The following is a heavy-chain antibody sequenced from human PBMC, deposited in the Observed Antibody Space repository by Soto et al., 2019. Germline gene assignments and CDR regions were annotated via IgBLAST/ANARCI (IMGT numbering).Heavy chain of an antibody. D-gene: IGHD1-26*01. CDR2: ISGSGGST. Sequence: GGSLRLSCAASGFTFISYAMSWVRQAPGKGLEWVSAISGSGGSTYYADSVKGRFTISRDNSKNTLYLQMNSLRAEDTAVYYCAKNGATGLRWYYFDYWGQGTLVTVSS. V-gene: IGHV3-23*01. CDR3: AKNGATGLRWYYFDY. J-gene: IGHJ4*02. CDR1: GFTFISYA.